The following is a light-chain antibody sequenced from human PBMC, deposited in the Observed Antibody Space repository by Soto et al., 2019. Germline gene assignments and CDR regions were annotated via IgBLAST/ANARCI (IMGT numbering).Light chain of an antibody. J-gene: IGKJ1*01. CDR2: KAS. V-gene: IGKV1-5*03. CDR3: QQYDSYLVT. Sequence: NQIHPSPSPLSAPVGDSVPITCRASQSISVWLAWYQQKPGKAPKLLIHKASSLQSGVPSRFSGSGSGTEFTLTISSLQPDDFATYYCQQYDSYLVTFGQGTKVDI. CDR1: QSISVW.